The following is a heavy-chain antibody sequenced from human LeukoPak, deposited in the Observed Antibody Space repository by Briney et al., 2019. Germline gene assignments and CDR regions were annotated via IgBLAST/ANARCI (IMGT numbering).Heavy chain of an antibody. CDR1: GFTFSTYS. J-gene: IGHJ3*02. CDR3: AKDGSGVVALGDAFDT. Sequence: GGSLRLSCAASGFTFSTYSMNWVRQAPGKGLEWVSAISGSGGSTYYADSVKGRFTISRDNSKNTLYLQMNSLRAEDTAVYYCAKDGSGVVALGDAFDTWGQGTMVTVSS. V-gene: IGHV3-23*01. CDR2: ISGSGGST. D-gene: IGHD3-22*01.